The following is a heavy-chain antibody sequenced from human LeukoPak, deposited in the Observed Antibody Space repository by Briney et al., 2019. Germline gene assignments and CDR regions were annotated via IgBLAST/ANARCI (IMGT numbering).Heavy chain of an antibody. CDR1: GGSISSYY. V-gene: IGHV4-4*07. CDR3: ARDGFYDSSGYSYNWVFDY. CDR2: IYTTGST. Sequence: PSETLSLTCTVSGGSISSYYWSWIRQPPGKGLEWIGRIYTTGSTYYNHFLKSRVTMAVDTSKNQFSLRLSSVTAADTAVYYCARDGFYDSSGYSYNWVFDYWGQGTLVTVSS. J-gene: IGHJ4*02. D-gene: IGHD3-22*01.